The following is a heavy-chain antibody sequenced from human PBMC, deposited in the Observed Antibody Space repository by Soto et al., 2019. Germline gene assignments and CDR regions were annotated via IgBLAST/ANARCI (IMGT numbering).Heavy chain of an antibody. J-gene: IGHJ5*02. V-gene: IGHV4-61*08. Sequence: SETLSLTCTVSGGSISSGGYYWSWIRQHPGKGLEWIGYIYYSGSTNYNPSLKSRVTISVDTSKNQFSLKLSSVTAADTAVYYCARDLYYYDSSGYHNWFDPWGQGTLVTVSS. CDR3: ARDLYYYDSSGYHNWFDP. CDR2: IYYSGST. D-gene: IGHD3-22*01. CDR1: GGSISSGGYY.